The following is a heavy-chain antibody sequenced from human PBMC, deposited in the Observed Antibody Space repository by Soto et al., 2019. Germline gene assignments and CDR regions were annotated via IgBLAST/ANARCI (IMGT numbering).Heavy chain of an antibody. CDR1: GFTFSNYG. D-gene: IGHD1-1*01. Sequence: QVQLVESGGGVVQPGRSLRLSCAASGFTFSNYGMHWVRQAPGKGLEWVAVISYDGSNKYYADSVKGRFTISRDNSKNTLYLQMNSLRAEDTAVYYCAKEDDSGHRRKPFDIWGQGTMVTVSS. J-gene: IGHJ3*02. V-gene: IGHV3-30*18. CDR3: AKEDDSGHRRKPFDI. CDR2: ISYDGSNK.